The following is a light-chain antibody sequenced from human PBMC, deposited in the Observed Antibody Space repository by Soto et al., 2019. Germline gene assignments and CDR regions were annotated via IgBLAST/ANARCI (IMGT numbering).Light chain of an antibody. CDR3: QQYNSYST. Sequence: EFVLTHSPATLSLSPCERAILSFRASQSVAGSLAWYQQKPGQAPRLLIYDISTRAAAIPARFSGSGSGTEFTLTISSLQPDDFATYYCQQYNSYSTFGQGTRLEIK. J-gene: IGKJ5*01. V-gene: IGKV3-11*01. CDR2: DIS. CDR1: QSVAGS.